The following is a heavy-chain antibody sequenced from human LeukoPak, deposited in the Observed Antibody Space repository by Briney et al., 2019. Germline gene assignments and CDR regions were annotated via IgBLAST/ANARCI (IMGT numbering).Heavy chain of an antibody. Sequence: PGGSLRLSCAASGFTFSSYSMNWVRQAPGKGLEWVSSISSSSSYIYYADSVKGRFTISRDNAKNSLYLQMNSLRAEDTAVYYCARDLRVDPRAFDIWGQGTMVTVSS. CDR1: GFTFSSYS. D-gene: IGHD3-22*01. CDR3: ARDLRVDPRAFDI. J-gene: IGHJ3*02. V-gene: IGHV3-21*01. CDR2: ISSSSSYI.